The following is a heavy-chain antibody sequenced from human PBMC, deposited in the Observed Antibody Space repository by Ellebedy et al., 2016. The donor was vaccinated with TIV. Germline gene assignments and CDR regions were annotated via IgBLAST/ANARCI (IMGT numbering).Heavy chain of an antibody. CDR3: ARDKEGGEVPAAMVYGMDV. Sequence: SETLSLTCTVSGGSISSYYWSWIRQSPGKGLEWIGYIYYSGSTYYNPSLKSRVTISVDTSKNQFSLKLSSVTAADTAVYYCARDKEGGEVPAAMVYGMDVWGQGTTVTVSS. CDR2: IYYSGST. V-gene: IGHV4-59*06. D-gene: IGHD2-2*01. CDR1: GGSISSYY. J-gene: IGHJ6*02.